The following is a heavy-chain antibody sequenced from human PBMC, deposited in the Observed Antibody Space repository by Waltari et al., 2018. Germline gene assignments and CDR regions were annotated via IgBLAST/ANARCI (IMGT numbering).Heavy chain of an antibody. J-gene: IGHJ5*02. CDR3: AGEEVYGDYGRNWFDP. CDR1: GGTFSSYA. CDR2: VIPIVSTA. Sequence: QVQLVQSGAEVKKPGSSVKVSCKASGGTFSSYAISWVRQAPGQGLEWMGGVIPIVSTANYAQKCQCRVTITADESTSTAYMELSSVRSEDTAVYYCAGEEVYGDYGRNWFDPWGQGTLVTVSS. V-gene: IGHV1-69*01. D-gene: IGHD4-17*01.